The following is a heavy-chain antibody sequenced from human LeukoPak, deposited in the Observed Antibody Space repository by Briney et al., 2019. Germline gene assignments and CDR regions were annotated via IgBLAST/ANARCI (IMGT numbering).Heavy chain of an antibody. V-gene: IGHV4-59*01. J-gene: IGHJ4*02. CDR1: GGSISIYY. CDR2: IHNSVGT. CDR3: ARGWGYFDY. D-gene: IGHD6-19*01. Sequence: SETLSLTCTVSGGSISIYYWSWIRQSPGKGLEWIGHIHNSVGTNYNPSLKSRVTISVDTSKNQFSLKLSSVTAADTAVYYCARGWGYFDYWGQGTLVTVSS.